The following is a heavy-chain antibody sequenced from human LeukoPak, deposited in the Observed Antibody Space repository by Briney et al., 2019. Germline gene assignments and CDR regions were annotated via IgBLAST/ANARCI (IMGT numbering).Heavy chain of an antibody. Sequence: SVKVSCKASGGTFSSYAISWVRQAPGQGLEWMGRIIPILGIANYAQKFQGRVTITADKSTSTAYMGLSSLRSEDTAVYYCARGAYDSSGPTIDYWGQGTLVTVSS. CDR2: IIPILGIA. D-gene: IGHD3-22*01. CDR3: ARGAYDSSGPTIDY. CDR1: GGTFSSYA. V-gene: IGHV1-69*04. J-gene: IGHJ4*02.